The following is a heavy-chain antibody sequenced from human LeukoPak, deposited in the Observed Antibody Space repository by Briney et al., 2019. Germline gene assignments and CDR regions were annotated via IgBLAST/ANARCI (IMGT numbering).Heavy chain of an antibody. CDR2: ISYDGSNK. D-gene: IGHD6-19*01. CDR1: GFTFSSYS. J-gene: IGHJ5*02. Sequence: GGSLRLSCAASGFTFSSYSMNWVRQAPGKGLEWVAVISYDGSNKYYADSVKGRFTISRDNSKNTLYLQMNSLRAEDTAVYYCARDSEKAVADPNWFDPWGQGTLVTVSS. V-gene: IGHV3-30*03. CDR3: ARDSEKAVADPNWFDP.